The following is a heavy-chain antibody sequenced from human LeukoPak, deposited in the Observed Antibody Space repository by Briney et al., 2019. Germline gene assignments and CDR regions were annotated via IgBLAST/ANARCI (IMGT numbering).Heavy chain of an antibody. J-gene: IGHJ4*02. CDR3: AKDRGPFDVVVTSIDY. V-gene: IGHV3-23*01. CDR2: ISGSGGST. Sequence: GGSLRLSCAASGFTFSSYAMSWFRQAPGKGLEWVSAISGSGGSTYYADSVKGRFTISRDNSKNTLYLQMNSLRAEDTAVYYCAKDRGPFDVVVTSIDYWGQGTLVTVSS. CDR1: GFTFSSYA. D-gene: IGHD2-21*02.